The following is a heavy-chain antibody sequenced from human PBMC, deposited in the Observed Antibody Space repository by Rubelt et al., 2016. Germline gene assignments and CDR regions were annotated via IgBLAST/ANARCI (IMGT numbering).Heavy chain of an antibody. V-gene: IGHV4-39*01. D-gene: IGHD3-22*01. CDR3: GRHDYDSSGDYLEGVDY. CDR1: GGSISSSSYY. Sequence: QLQLQESGPGLVKPSETLSLTCTVSGGSISSSSYYWGWIRQPPGKGLEWIGSIYYSGSTYYNPSLKSRVTISVDTSKNQLYLKLGSGNAADTDVYYCGRHDYDSSGDYLEGVDYWGQGTVVTVSS. J-gene: IGHJ4*02. CDR2: IYYSGST.